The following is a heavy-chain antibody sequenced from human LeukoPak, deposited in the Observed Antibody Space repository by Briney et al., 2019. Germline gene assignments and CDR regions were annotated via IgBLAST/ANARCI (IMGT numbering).Heavy chain of an antibody. CDR2: IYPADSDI. CDR1: GYSINNYW. Sequence: GESLQISCKGSGYSINNYWIGWVRQMPGKGLEWMGIIYPADSDIRYSPSFQGQVTISADKSISTAYLQWSSLKASDTAMYYCARLINWFDPWGQGTLVTVSS. D-gene: IGHD3-10*01. CDR3: ARLINWFDP. V-gene: IGHV5-51*01. J-gene: IGHJ5*02.